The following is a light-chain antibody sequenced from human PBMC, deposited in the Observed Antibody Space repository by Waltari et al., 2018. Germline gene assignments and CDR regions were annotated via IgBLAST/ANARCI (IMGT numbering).Light chain of an antibody. CDR2: VYSDGSH. V-gene: IGLV4-69*01. Sequence: QLVLTQSPSASASLGASVKLTCTLSSGHTSNVIAWHQQQPEKGPRYLMKVYSDGSHSKGDEIPDRFSGSSSGAERYLTISSVQSGDEADYYCQTGGHDTWVFGGGTKLTVL. CDR1: SGHTSNV. CDR3: QTGGHDTWV. J-gene: IGLJ3*02.